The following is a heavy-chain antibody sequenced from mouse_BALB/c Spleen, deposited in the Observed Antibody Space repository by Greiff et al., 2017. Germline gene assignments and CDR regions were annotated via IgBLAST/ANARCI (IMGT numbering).Heavy chain of an antibody. D-gene: IGHD2-4*01. CDR1: GFTFSSYA. Sequence: EVQLVESGGGLVKPGGSLKLSCAASGFTFSSYAMSWVRQTPEKRLEWVASISSGGSTYYPDSVKGRFTISRDNARNILYLQMSSLRSEDTAMYYCARGGTYYDYAMDYWGQGTSVTVSS. CDR2: ISSGGST. CDR3: ARGGTYYDYAMDY. V-gene: IGHV5-6-5*01. J-gene: IGHJ4*01.